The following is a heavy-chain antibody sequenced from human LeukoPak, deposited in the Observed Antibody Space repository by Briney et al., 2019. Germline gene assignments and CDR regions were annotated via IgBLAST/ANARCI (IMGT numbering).Heavy chain of an antibody. V-gene: IGHV4-38-2*02. CDR3: ARDYDDYGDWWGYYYHYYMDV. Sequence: PSETLSLTCTVSGYSISSGYYWGWIRQPPGQGLEWIGIIYHSGSTYYNPSLKSRVTISVDTSKNQFSLKLSSVTAADTAVYYCARDYDDYGDWWGYYYHYYMDVWGKGTTVTVSS. J-gene: IGHJ6*03. CDR1: GYSISSGYY. CDR2: IYHSGST. D-gene: IGHD4-17*01.